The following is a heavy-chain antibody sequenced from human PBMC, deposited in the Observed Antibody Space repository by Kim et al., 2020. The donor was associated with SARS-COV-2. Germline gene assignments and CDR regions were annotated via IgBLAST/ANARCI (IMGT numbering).Heavy chain of an antibody. J-gene: IGHJ3*02. V-gene: IGHV3-23*01. Sequence: GGSLRHSCAASGFTFSSYAMSWVRQAPGKGLEWVSVISDSGGSTYYADSVKGRFTSSRDNSKNTLYLQMNSLRAEDTAVYYCAKKAKKWLSDAFDIWGQGTMVTVSS. CDR1: GFTFSSYA. CDR3: AKKAKKWLSDAFDI. CDR2: ISDSGGST. D-gene: IGHD3-22*01.